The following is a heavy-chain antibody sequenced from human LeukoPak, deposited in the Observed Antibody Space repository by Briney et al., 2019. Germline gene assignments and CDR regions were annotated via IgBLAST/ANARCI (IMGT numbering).Heavy chain of an antibody. CDR2: ITWNSGNT. Sequence: GGSLRLSCAASGFTFDDFAMHWVRQAPGKGLEWVSGITWNSGNTDYADSVKGRFTISRDNAKNSLYLQMNSLSAEDTALYYCVRRGLSVRNAFDIWGQGTMVTVSS. V-gene: IGHV3-9*01. CDR3: VRRGLSVRNAFDI. J-gene: IGHJ3*02. CDR1: GFTFDDFA. D-gene: IGHD3-22*01.